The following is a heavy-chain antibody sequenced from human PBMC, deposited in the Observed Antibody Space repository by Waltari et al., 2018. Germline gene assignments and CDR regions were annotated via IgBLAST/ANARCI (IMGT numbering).Heavy chain of an antibody. CDR1: GGSISSSSYY. J-gene: IGHJ5*02. D-gene: IGHD2-15*01. CDR3: ARGVAVALFDP. Sequence: QLQLQESGPGLVKPSETLSLTCTVSGGSISSSSYYWGWIRQPPGKGLEWIGSIYYSGSTDYNPSLKSRVTISVDTSKNQFSLKLSSVTAADTAVYYCARGVAVALFDPWGQGTLVTVSS. V-gene: IGHV4-39*07. CDR2: IYYSGST.